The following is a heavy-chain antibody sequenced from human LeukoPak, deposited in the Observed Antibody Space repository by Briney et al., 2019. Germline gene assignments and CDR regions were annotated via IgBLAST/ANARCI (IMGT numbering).Heavy chain of an antibody. CDR1: GGSVRSGSYY. D-gene: IGHD2-2*02. Sequence: SETLSLTCTVSGGSVRSGSYYWSWIRQPPGKGLEWIGYIYYSGSTNYNPSLKSRVTISVDTSKNQFSLKLSSVTAADTAVYYCARSPSSSTTYYTFEYWGLGTLVTVSS. CDR2: IYYSGST. J-gene: IGHJ4*02. V-gene: IGHV4-61*01. CDR3: ARSPSSSTTYYTFEY.